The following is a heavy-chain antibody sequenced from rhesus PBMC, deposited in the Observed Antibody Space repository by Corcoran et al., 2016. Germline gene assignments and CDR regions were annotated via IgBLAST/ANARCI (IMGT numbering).Heavy chain of an antibody. CDR2: LGGSSGST. V-gene: IGHV4-127*01. CDR1: GYPISSGYG. J-gene: IGHJ4*01. Sequence: QVQLQESGPGLVKPSETLSLTCAVSGYPISSGYGWSWIRQPPGKGLEWIGYLGGSSGSTNYNPSLKSRVTISKDTSKNQFSLKLSSVTAADTAVYYCARGYSGYSPFFDYWGQGVLVTVSS. CDR3: ARGYSGYSPFFDY. D-gene: IGHD5-24*01.